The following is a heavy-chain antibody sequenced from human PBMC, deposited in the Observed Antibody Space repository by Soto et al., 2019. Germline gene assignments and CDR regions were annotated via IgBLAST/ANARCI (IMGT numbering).Heavy chain of an antibody. Sequence: GGSLRLSFPASGFTFSSYSMHWVRQAPGKGVAWVSSINSGSFSIKYADSVKGRFSISRDNAQNSLHLQMNNLRAEDTAVYYCARNESSNYYGMHVWGQGTTV. D-gene: IGHD6-6*01. CDR2: INSGSFSI. J-gene: IGHJ6*02. CDR3: ARNESSNYYGMHV. V-gene: IGHV3-21*01. CDR1: GFTFSSYS.